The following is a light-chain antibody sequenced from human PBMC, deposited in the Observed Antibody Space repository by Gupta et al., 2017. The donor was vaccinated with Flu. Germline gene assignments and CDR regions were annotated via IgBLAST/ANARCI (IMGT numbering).Light chain of an antibody. Sequence: QPVSTPPPSVSAATGHTVTISCPGSSSKSLNNYVYWYQQLPGTAPKLLIYENNKRPSGIPDRFSGSKSGTSATLGITGLQTGDESDYYCGTWDSSLSAYVFGTGTKVTVL. V-gene: IGLV1-51*02. J-gene: IGLJ1*01. CDR3: GTWDSSLSAYV. CDR2: ENN. CDR1: SSKSLNNY.